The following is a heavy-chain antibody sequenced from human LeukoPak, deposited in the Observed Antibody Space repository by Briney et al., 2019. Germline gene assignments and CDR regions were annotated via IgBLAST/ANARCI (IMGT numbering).Heavy chain of an antibody. CDR1: GFSFSNYW. V-gene: IGHV3-7*01. J-gene: IGHJ6*03. CDR3: ARWVAVNSYYYMDV. D-gene: IGHD6-19*01. CDR2: IKQDGGVK. Sequence: GGSLRLSCAASGFSFSNYWMTWVRQAPGKGLEWVASIKQDGGVKYYVEYVEGRFTISRDNAKNSLYLQMDSLRAEDTAVYYCARWVAVNSYYYMDVWGKGTTATVSS.